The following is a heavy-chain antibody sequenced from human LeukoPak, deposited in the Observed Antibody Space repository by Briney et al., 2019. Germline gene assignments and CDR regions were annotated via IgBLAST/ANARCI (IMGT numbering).Heavy chain of an antibody. D-gene: IGHD2-2*01. CDR1: GFTFSSYA. CDR3: ARGSDCSSTSCEIGAFDY. CDR2: ISRKGGST. Sequence: GGALRLSCAASGFTFSSYAMNWVRQAPGKGLEYVSAISRKGGSTYYEKSVKGGFTISRDNSKNTLYLPMGSLRAEDMAVYYCARGSDCSSTSCEIGAFDYWGQGTLVTVSS. J-gene: IGHJ4*02. V-gene: IGHV3-64*01.